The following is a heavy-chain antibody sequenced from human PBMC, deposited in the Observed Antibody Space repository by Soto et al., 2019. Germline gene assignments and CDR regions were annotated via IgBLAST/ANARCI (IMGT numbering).Heavy chain of an antibody. J-gene: IGHJ4*02. V-gene: IGHV3-33*01. CDR1: GFTFSSFG. CDR3: ARDPLTGSPRNYFDY. Sequence: PGGSLRLSCAASGFTFSSFGMHWVRQAPGKGPEWVAVIWYDGTNKYYADSVKGRFTISRDNSKNTLYLQMNSLRAEDTALYYCARDPLTGSPRNYFDYWGQGTLVTVSS. D-gene: IGHD3-9*01. CDR2: IWYDGTNK.